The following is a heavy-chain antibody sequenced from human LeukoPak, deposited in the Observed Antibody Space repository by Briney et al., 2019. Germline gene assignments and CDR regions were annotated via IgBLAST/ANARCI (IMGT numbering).Heavy chain of an antibody. J-gene: IGHJ4*02. V-gene: IGHV3-74*01. CDR3: ARDLGGIAGI. Sequence: GGSLRLSCAASGFTFTRYWMHWVRQVPGKGLDWVSRINEDGSITTLADSVRGRFTISRYNARDTLYLQTNSLRSEDTAVYYCARDLGGIAGIWGQGTLVTVSS. CDR1: GFTFTRYW. CDR2: INEDGSIT.